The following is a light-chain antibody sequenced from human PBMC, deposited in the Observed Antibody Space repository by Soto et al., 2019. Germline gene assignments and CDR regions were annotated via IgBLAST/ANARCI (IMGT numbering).Light chain of an antibody. Sequence: EIVLTQSPATLSLSPGERATLSCRASQSVSNSLAWYQQKPGLAPRLLIFDASNRAAGIPARFSGSGSGTDFTLTISSPEPEDFAVYYCQQRSNWPAWTFGQGTKV. V-gene: IGKV3-11*01. CDR2: DAS. CDR1: QSVSNS. J-gene: IGKJ1*01. CDR3: QQRSNWPAWT.